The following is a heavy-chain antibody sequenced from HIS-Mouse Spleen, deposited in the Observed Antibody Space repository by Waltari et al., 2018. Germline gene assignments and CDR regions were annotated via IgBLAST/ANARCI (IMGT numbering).Heavy chain of an antibody. CDR3: AREIPYSSSWYDWYFDL. J-gene: IGHJ2*01. CDR1: GGPISSSSYY. Sequence: QLQLQESGPGLVKPSETLSLTCTVPGGPISSSSYYWGWIRQPPGKGLEWIGSIYYSGSTYYNPSLKSRVTISVDTSKNQFSVKVSSVTAADAAVYYCAREIPYSSSWYDWYFDLWGRGTLVTVSS. D-gene: IGHD6-13*01. CDR2: IYYSGST. V-gene: IGHV4-39*07.